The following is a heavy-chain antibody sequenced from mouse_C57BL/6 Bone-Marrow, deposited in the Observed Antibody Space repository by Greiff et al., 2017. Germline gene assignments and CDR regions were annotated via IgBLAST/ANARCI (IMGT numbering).Heavy chain of an antibody. J-gene: IGHJ2*01. V-gene: IGHV5-17*01. CDR3: ARVYYYGSRSFDY. CDR1: GFTFSDYG. Sequence: EVMLVASGGGLVKPGGSLKLSCAASGFTFSDYGMHWVRQAPEKGLEWVAYISSGSSTIYYADTVKGRFTISRDNAKNTLFLQMTSLRSEDTAMYYCARVYYYGSRSFDYWGQGTTLTVSS. D-gene: IGHD1-1*01. CDR2: ISSGSSTI.